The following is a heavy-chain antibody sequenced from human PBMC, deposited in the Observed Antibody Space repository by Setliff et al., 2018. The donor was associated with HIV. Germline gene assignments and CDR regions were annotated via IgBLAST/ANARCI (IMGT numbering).Heavy chain of an antibody. CDR2: IYHTGSS. D-gene: IGHD3-3*01. Sequence: ASETLSLTCAVSGFSISSRYYWGWIRQSPGKGLEWIGNIYHTGSSYYNPSLNDRATISLDTSKNQFSLKLSSVIAANTAVYYCARIFGDQGYYYGMDVWGQGTTVTVSS. CDR3: ARIFGDQGYYYGMDV. V-gene: IGHV4-38-2*01. CDR1: GFSISSRYY. J-gene: IGHJ6*02.